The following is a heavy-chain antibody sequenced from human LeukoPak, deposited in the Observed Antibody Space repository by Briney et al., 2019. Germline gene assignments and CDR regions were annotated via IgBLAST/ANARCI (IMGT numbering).Heavy chain of an antibody. J-gene: IGHJ4*02. D-gene: IGHD3-22*01. CDR1: GFTFSSYA. V-gene: IGHV3-48*04. CDR3: ADLHDSSGYHTRGY. Sequence: GGSLRLSCAASGFTFSSYAMSWVRQAPGKGLEWLSYITSRSSTIYYVDSVKGRFTISRDNAKNSLYLEMNSLRAEDTAVYYCADLHDSSGYHTRGYWGQGTLVTVSS. CDR2: ITSRSSTI.